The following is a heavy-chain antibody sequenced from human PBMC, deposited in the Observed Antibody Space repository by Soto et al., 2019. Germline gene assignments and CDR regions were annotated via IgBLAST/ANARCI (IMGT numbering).Heavy chain of an antibody. V-gene: IGHV4-59*01. J-gene: IGHJ6*02. D-gene: IGHD3-22*01. Sequence: SETLSLTCTVSGGSISSYYWSLIRQPPGKGLEWIGYIYYSGSTNYNPSLKSRVTISVDTSKNQFSLKLSSVTAADTAVYYCARGQYYYYDSSGYYPWYYYGMDVWGQGTTVTVSS. CDR1: GGSISSYY. CDR2: IYYSGST. CDR3: ARGQYYYYDSSGYYPWYYYGMDV.